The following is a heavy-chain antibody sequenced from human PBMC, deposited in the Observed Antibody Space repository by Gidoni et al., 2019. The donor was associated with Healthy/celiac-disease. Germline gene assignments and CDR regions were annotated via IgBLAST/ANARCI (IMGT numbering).Heavy chain of an antibody. Sequence: EVQLVESGGGLVKPGGSLRLSCAASGFTFSSYSMNWGRQAPGQGLEWVSSISSSSSYIYYADSVKGRFTISRDNAKNSLYLQMNSLRAEDTAVYYCARERDYGSGSYPDYWGQGTLVTVSS. CDR1: GFTFSSYS. V-gene: IGHV3-21*01. CDR3: ARERDYGSGSYPDY. J-gene: IGHJ4*02. D-gene: IGHD3-10*01. CDR2: ISSSSSYI.